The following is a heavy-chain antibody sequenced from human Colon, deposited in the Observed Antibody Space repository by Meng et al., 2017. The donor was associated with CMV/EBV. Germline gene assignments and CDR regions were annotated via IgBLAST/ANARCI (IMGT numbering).Heavy chain of an antibody. Sequence: QRQLQEPGPGLGPPSETLSLTCRVSGAPISNFFWSWIRQSAGLRLEWIGRIQSDGNTYYNPSLKCRFTVSQDTSKNQISLRLRSVTAADTAVYYCATGSGDFDHWGQGTLVTVSS. D-gene: IGHD1-26*01. CDR2: IQSDGNT. V-gene: IGHV4-4*07. J-gene: IGHJ4*02. CDR3: ATGSGDFDH. CDR1: GAPISNFF.